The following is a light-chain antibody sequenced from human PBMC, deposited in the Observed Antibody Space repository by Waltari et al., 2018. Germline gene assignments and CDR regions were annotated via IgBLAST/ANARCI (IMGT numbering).Light chain of an antibody. V-gene: IGLV2-14*01. J-gene: IGLJ1*01. Sequence: QSALTQPASVSGSPGQSITISCTGTSSDVGGYNYVSWYQQYPGKAPQLMIYGCSYRPSGISNRFSGSKSGNTATLTISGLQAEDEADYYCSSYTSTKTGVFGTGTKVTVL. CDR2: GCS. CDR3: SSYTSTKTGV. CDR1: SSDVGGYNY.